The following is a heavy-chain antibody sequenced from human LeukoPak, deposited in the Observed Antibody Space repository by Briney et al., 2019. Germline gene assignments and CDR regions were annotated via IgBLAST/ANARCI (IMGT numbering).Heavy chain of an antibody. J-gene: IGHJ4*02. Sequence: GGSLRLSCAASGFTFSTYSMNWVRQAPGKGLEWVSYISSSSSTIYYADSVKGRFTISRDNAKNSLYLQMNSLRAEDTALYYCAKDQGYYYDSSGYVDYWGQGTLVTVSS. V-gene: IGHV3-48*01. CDR3: AKDQGYYYDSSGYVDY. CDR2: ISSSSSTI. CDR1: GFTFSTYS. D-gene: IGHD3-22*01.